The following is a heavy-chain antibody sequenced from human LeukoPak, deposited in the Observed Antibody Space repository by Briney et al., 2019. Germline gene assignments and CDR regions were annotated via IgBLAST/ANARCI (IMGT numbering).Heavy chain of an antibody. V-gene: IGHV3-74*01. D-gene: IGHD2-2*01. CDR2: ISSDGSAT. CDR1: GFTFSSYW. Sequence: GGSLRLSCAASGFTFSSYWMHWVRQAPGKGLVWVSCISSDGSATSYADSVKGRFTISRNNARNTLYLQMNSLRAEDTAVYYCARAYCSSTSCFGWGQGTLVTVSS. J-gene: IGHJ4*02. CDR3: ARAYCSSTSCFG.